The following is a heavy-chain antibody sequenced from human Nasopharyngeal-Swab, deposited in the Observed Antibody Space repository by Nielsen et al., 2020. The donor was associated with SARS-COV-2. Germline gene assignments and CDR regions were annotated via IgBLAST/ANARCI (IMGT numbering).Heavy chain of an antibody. J-gene: IGHJ4*02. CDR1: GFTFSSYG. CDR2: ISYDGSNK. D-gene: IGHD5-24*01. CDR3: ARDRGDGYNLYYFDY. V-gene: IGHV3-30*03. Sequence: GESLKISCAASGFTFSSYGMHWVRQAPGKGLEWVAVISYDGSNKYYADPVKGRFTISRDNSKNTLYLQMNSLRAEDTAVYYCARDRGDGYNLYYFDYWGQGTLVTVSS.